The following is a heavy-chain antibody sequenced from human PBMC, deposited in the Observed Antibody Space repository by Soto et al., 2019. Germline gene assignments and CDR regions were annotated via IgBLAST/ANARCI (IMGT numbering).Heavy chain of an antibody. Sequence: TLSLTCTVSGGSISSGGYYWSWIRQHPGKGLEWIGYIYYSGSTYYNPSLKSRVTISVDTSKNQFSLKLSSVTAADTAVYYCAREGGSSYGSDYWGQGTLVTVSS. CDR3: AREGGSSYGSDY. J-gene: IGHJ4*02. CDR1: GGSISSGGYY. D-gene: IGHD5-18*01. V-gene: IGHV4-31*03. CDR2: IYYSGST.